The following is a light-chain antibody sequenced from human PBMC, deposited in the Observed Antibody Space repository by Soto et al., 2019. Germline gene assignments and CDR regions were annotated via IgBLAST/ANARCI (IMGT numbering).Light chain of an antibody. Sequence: QSALTQPASVSGSPGQSITISCTGTRSDVGGYNYVSWYQQHPGKAPKLMIYDVSNRPSGVSNRFSGSKSGNTASLTISGLQAEDEADYDCSSYTSSSDLDVFGTGTKLTVL. CDR2: DVS. V-gene: IGLV2-14*01. CDR1: RSDVGGYNY. J-gene: IGLJ1*01. CDR3: SSYTSSSDLDV.